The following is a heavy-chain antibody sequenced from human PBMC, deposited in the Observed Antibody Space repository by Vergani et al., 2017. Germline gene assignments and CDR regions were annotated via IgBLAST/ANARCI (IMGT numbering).Heavy chain of an antibody. Sequence: QVQLQESGPGLVKPSQTLSLTCTVSGASMSSVGYYWTWIRQSAGKRLEWIGDILGSGTANYNPSFQGRVSMSVATSKNQISLDLNSVTAADTAVYYCARDRGLAGSAYYAFGYWGQGTLVTVSS. CDR2: ILGSGTA. J-gene: IGHJ4*02. CDR3: ARDRGLAGSAYYAFGY. D-gene: IGHD6-13*01. CDR1: GASMSSVGYY. V-gene: IGHV4-61*02.